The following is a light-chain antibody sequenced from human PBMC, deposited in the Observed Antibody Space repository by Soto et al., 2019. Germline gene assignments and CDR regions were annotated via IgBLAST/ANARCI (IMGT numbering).Light chain of an antibody. CDR1: SSDVGGYNY. V-gene: IGLV2-14*01. Sequence: QSALTQPASVSGSTGQSITISCTGNSSDVGGYNYVSWYKQHPGKAPKLMIYDVSNRPSGVSNRFSGSKSGNTASLTISGLQAEDEADYYCSSYTSSSTRVFGGGTKLTV. CDR2: DVS. J-gene: IGLJ2*01. CDR3: SSYTSSSTRV.